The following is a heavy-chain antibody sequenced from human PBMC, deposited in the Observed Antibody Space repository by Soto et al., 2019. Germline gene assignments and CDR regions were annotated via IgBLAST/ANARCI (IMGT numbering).Heavy chain of an antibody. D-gene: IGHD6-13*01. V-gene: IGHV4-31*03. CDR1: GGSISSGGYY. Sequence: QVQLQESGPGLVKPSQTLSLTCTVSGGSISSGGYYWSWIRQHPGKGLEWNGYIYYSGSTYYNPSLQSRVTISVDTSTNPFSLKLRSGSAADPAVYYCARAGPIAAAVCWGQGTLVTVSS. J-gene: IGHJ4*02. CDR3: ARAGPIAAAVC. CDR2: IYYSGST.